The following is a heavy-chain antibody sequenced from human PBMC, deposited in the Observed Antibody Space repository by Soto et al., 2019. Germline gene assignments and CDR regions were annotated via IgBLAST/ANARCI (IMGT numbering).Heavy chain of an antibody. CDR1: GGSFSGYY. V-gene: IGHV4-34*01. J-gene: IGHJ4*02. CDR3: ATREGIASPYYFDY. D-gene: IGHD6-13*01. Sequence: QVQLQQWGAGLLKPSETLSLTCAVYGGSFSGYYWSWIRQPPGKGLEWIGEINHSGSTNYNPSLKRRVHNTVDTSENQFSLKLSSVTATDTAVYYCATREGIASPYYFDYWGQGTLVTVYS. CDR2: INHSGST.